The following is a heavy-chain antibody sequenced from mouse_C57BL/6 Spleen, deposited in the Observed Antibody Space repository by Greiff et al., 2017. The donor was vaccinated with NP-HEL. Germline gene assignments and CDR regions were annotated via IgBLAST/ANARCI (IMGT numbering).Heavy chain of an antibody. Sequence: QVQLQQSGAELVRPGTSVKMSCKASGYTFTNYWIGWAKQRPGHGLEWIGDIYPGGGYTNYNEKFKGKATLTADKSSSTAYMELRSLTSEDSAVYFCATYYGSSYWYFDVWGTGTTVTVSS. CDR1: GYTFTNYW. V-gene: IGHV1-63*01. CDR3: ATYYGSSYWYFDV. D-gene: IGHD1-1*01. CDR2: IYPGGGYT. J-gene: IGHJ1*03.